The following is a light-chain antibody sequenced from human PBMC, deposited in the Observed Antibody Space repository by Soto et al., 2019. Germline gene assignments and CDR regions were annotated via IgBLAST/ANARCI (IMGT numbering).Light chain of an antibody. CDR1: SSNIGSNI. V-gene: IGLV1-44*01. J-gene: IGLJ2*01. CDR3: SAWDASLNAIL. Sequence: QSVLSQPPSASGTPGQRVTISCSGRSSNIGSNIVNWYQQLPGTAPKLLIYNNDQRPSGVPDRFSGSKSGTSASLASSGLQSEDEADYYCSAWDASLNAILFGGGTKVTVL. CDR2: NND.